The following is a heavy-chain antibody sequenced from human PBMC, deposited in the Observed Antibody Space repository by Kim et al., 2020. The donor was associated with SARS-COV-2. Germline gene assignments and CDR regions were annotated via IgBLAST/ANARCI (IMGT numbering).Heavy chain of an antibody. Sequence: ASVKVSCKASGYTFTSYYMHWVRQAPGQGLEWMGIINPSGGSTSYAQKFQGRVTMTRDTSTSTVYMELSSLRSEDTAVYYCARDERKGSGSYSDWFDPWGQGTLVTVSS. V-gene: IGHV1-46*01. CDR3: ARDERKGSGSYSDWFDP. CDR2: INPSGGST. CDR1: GYTFTSYY. J-gene: IGHJ5*02. D-gene: IGHD3-10*01.